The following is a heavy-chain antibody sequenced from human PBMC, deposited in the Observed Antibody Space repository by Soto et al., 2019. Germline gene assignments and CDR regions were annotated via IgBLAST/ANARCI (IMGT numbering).Heavy chain of an antibody. CDR3: ARVVYGSGSYRRYYYYMDV. J-gene: IGHJ6*03. D-gene: IGHD3-10*01. V-gene: IGHV3-66*01. CDR2: IYSGGST. Sequence: PGGSLRLSCASSGFTVSSNYMSWVRQAPGKGLEWVSVIYSGGSTYYADSVKGRFTISRDNSKNTLYLQMNSLRAEDTAVYYCARVVYGSGSYRRYYYYMDVWGKGTTVTVSS. CDR1: GFTVSSNY.